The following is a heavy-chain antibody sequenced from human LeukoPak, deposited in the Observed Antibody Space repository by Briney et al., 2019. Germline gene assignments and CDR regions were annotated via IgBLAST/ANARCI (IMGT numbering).Heavy chain of an antibody. V-gene: IGHV4-59*08. CDR1: GGSISSYY. CDR2: IYYSGST. Sequence: SETLSLTCTVSGGSISSYYWSLIRQPPGKGLEWIGYIYYSGSTNYNPSLKSRVTISVDTSKNQFSLKLSSVTAADTAVYYCARRGYSYGRGEGWFDPWGQGTLVTVSS. J-gene: IGHJ5*02. CDR3: ARRGYSYGRGEGWFDP. D-gene: IGHD5-18*01.